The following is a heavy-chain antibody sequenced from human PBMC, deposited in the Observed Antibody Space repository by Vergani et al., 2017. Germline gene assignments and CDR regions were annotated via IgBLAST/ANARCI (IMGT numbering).Heavy chain of an antibody. CDR2: MNPDDGDT. Sequence: QVQLVQSGAELKKPGASVRVSCKASGYTFSDYYIHWVRQAPGQGPEWLGWMNPDDGDTMYAEKFKGRVTMTRVTSLGTGYMDLTRLTSDDTAVYYCARDDARDQLLRWGMDVWGQGTTVTVSS. D-gene: IGHD2-2*01. J-gene: IGHJ6*02. CDR1: GYTFSDYY. V-gene: IGHV1-2*02. CDR3: ARDDARDQLLRWGMDV.